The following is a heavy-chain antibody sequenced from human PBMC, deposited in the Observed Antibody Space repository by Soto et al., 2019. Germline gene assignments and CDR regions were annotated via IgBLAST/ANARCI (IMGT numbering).Heavy chain of an antibody. CDR2: IYYSGSS. D-gene: IGHD3-10*01. CDR3: ARGTMLRGPGYYYAMDV. J-gene: IGHJ6*02. CDR1: GDSISRNGYF. V-gene: IGHV4-31*03. Sequence: SETLSLTCTVSGDSISRNGYFWTWIRQHPGKGLEWIGYIYYSGSSYYNPSLKSRVIISVDTSKNHFSLNLTAVTAADTAVYYCARGTMLRGPGYYYAMDVWGQGTTVTVSS.